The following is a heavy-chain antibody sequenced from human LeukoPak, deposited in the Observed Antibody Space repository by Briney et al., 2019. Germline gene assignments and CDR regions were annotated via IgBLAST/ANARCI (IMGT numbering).Heavy chain of an antibody. CDR1: GYTFTGYY. Sequence: ASVKVSCKASGYTFTGYYMHWVRQAPGQGLEWMGWINPNSGGTNYAQKFQGRVTMTRDTSISTAYMELSRLRSDDAAVYYCARSAYDFWSGYDIDHFSYWGQGSLVTVSS. CDR3: ARSAYDFWSGYDIDHFSY. CDR2: INPNSGGT. J-gene: IGHJ4*02. D-gene: IGHD3-3*01. V-gene: IGHV1-2*02.